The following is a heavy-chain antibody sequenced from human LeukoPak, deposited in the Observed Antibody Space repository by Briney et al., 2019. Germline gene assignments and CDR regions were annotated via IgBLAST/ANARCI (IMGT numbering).Heavy chain of an antibody. D-gene: IGHD3-22*01. CDR1: GFSISSGYY. J-gene: IGHJ4*02. Sequence: SETLSLTCAVSGFSISSGYYWGWIRQAPGKALVWIGSVFRDGSAFYNPSLKSRVSLSVDTSTMKFSLRLTSVTAADTAVYYCARLTYSFTRSGYHYFDHWGQGALVSVSS. CDR3: ARLTYSFTRSGYHYFDH. CDR2: VFRDGSA. V-gene: IGHV4-38-2*01.